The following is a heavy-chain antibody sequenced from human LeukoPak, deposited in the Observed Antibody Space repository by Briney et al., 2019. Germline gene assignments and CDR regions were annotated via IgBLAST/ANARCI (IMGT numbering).Heavy chain of an antibody. D-gene: IGHD3-3*01. CDR3: ARDSNTIFGVVIGGNDAFDI. Sequence: GGSLRLSCAASGFTFSSFAMGWVRQAPGRGLEWVAVISYDGSNKYYADSVKGRFTISRDNSKNTLYLQMNSLRAEDTAVYYCARDSNTIFGVVIGGNDAFDIWGQGTMVTVSS. CDR2: ISYDGSNK. CDR1: GFTFSSFA. V-gene: IGHV3-30*03. J-gene: IGHJ3*02.